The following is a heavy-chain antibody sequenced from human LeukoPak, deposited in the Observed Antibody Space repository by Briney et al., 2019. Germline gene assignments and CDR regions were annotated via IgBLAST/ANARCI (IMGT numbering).Heavy chain of an antibody. CDR1: GLTFDDYG. J-gene: IGHJ6*03. Sequence: GRSLSLACAVSGLTFDDYGMSWVRQAPGRGLEWVSVIYWNGGSTGYADSVKGRFTISRDNAKHSLYLQMNSLRAEDTALYYCARVGQPYYYYMDVWGKGTTVTVSS. CDR3: ARVGQPYYYYMDV. D-gene: IGHD3-16*01. CDR2: IYWNGGST. V-gene: IGHV3-20*04.